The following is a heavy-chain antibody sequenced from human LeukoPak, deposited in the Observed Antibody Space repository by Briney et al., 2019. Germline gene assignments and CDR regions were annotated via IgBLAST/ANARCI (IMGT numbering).Heavy chain of an antibody. J-gene: IGHJ6*03. Sequence: GRSLRLSCAASGFTFSTYAMHWVRQASGKGLEWVAIISYDGSNKYYADSVKGRFTISRDNSKNRLYLQMHRLRAEDTAVYYCARGPWASVDTAVINSHYYYYIDVWGKGTTVTVSS. V-gene: IGHV3-30*04. CDR1: GFTFSTYA. D-gene: IGHD5-18*01. CDR3: ARGPWASVDTAVINSHYYYYIDV. CDR2: ISYDGSNK.